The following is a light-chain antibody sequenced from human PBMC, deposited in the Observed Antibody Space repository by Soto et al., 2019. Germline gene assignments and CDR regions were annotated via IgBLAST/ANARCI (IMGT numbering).Light chain of an antibody. J-gene: IGKJ1*01. CDR3: QQYGSSGT. V-gene: IGKV3-15*01. CDR1: QSVSSN. Sequence: EIVMTQSPATLSVSPGERATLSCRASQSVSSNLAWYQQKPGQAPRLLIYGASTRATGIPARFSGSGSGTEFILSISRLEPEDFAVYYCQQYGSSGTFGQGTKVDIK. CDR2: GAS.